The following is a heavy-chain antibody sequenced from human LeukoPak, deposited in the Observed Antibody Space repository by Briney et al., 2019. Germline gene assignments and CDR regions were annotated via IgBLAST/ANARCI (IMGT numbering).Heavy chain of an antibody. CDR2: ISGYNGNT. J-gene: IGHJ5*02. CDR1: GYTFTSFA. CDR3: ARVRLYQNWFDP. V-gene: IGHV1-18*01. Sequence: GASVKVSCKASGYTFTSFAIGWVRQAPGQGLEWMGWISGYNGNTNYAQKLQGRVTMTTDTSTSTAYMELRSLRSDDTAVYYCARVRLYQNWFDPWGQGTPVIVSS. D-gene: IGHD2-2*01.